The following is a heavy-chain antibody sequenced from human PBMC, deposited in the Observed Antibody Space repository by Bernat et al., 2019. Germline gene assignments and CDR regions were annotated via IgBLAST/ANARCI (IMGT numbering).Heavy chain of an antibody. D-gene: IGHD3-10*01. CDR3: VHGTTYGSYDH. J-gene: IGHJ5*02. Sequence: EVQLVGSGGGLVQPGGSLRLSCVASGFSFSTYNMHWVRQAPEKGLEYVSAITADGGSTYYADSVKGRFTISRDNSKNTLYFQMASLRVEDMAVYYCVHGTTYGSYDHWGQGTLVIVSS. CDR2: ITADGGST. V-gene: IGHV3-64*07. CDR1: GFSFSTYN.